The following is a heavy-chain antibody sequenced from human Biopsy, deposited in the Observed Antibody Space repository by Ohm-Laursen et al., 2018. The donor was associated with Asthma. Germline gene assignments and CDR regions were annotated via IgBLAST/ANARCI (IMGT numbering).Heavy chain of an antibody. V-gene: IGHV4-30-2*01. J-gene: IGHJ6*02. Sequence: SQTLSLTCTVSYGSISSGGYWTWIRQPPGKGLEWIGYISHSGSTYFNPSLKSRVTISLGRTKSQFSLKLSSVTAADTALYYCARAQAAQYYYGMDVWGQGTTVIVSS. CDR2: ISHSGST. CDR3: ARAQAAQYYYGMDV. D-gene: IGHD6-6*01. CDR1: YGSISSGGY.